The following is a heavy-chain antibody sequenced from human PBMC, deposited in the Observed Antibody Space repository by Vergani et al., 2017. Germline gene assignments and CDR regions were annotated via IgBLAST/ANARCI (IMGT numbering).Heavy chain of an antibody. V-gene: IGHV1-3*01. D-gene: IGHD3-10*01. CDR1: GYTFTSYA. CDR3: ARSMVRATNWFDP. CDR2: INAGNGNT. Sequence: QVQLVQSGAEVKKPGASVKVSCKASGYTFTSYAMHWVRQAPGQRLEWMGWINAGNGNTKYSQKFQGRVTITRDTSASTAYMELSSLRSEDTAVYYCARSMVRATNWFDPWGQGTLVTVSS. J-gene: IGHJ5*02.